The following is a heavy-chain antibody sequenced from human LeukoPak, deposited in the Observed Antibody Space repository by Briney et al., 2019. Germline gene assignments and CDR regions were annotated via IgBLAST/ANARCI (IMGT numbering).Heavy chain of an antibody. CDR1: GFTFSSYS. CDR2: ISSSSSYI. V-gene: IGHV3-21*01. CDR3: ARRVYSSSSFDY. J-gene: IGHJ4*02. D-gene: IGHD6-13*01. Sequence: KSGGSLRLSCAASGFTFSSYSMNWVRQAPGKGLEWVSSISSSSSYIYYADSVKGRFTISRDNAKNSLYLQMSSLRAEDTAVYYCARRVYSSSSFDYWGQGTLVTVSS.